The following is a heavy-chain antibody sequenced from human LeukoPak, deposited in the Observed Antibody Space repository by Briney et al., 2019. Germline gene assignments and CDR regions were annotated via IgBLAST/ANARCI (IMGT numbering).Heavy chain of an antibody. V-gene: IGHV3-30-3*01. Sequence: GGSLRLSCAASGFTFSSYAMHWVRQAPGKGLEWVAVISYDGSNKYYADSMKGRFTISRDNSKNTLYLQMNSLRAEDTAVYYCARDGGAGSSSWYAPPADYWGQGTLVTVSS. J-gene: IGHJ4*02. CDR3: ARDGGAGSSSWYAPPADY. D-gene: IGHD6-13*01. CDR2: ISYDGSNK. CDR1: GFTFSSYA.